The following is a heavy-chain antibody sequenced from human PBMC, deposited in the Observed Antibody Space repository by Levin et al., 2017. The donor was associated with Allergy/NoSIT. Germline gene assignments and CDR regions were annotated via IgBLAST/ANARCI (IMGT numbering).Heavy chain of an antibody. CDR3: ARVGGSENWNYGYAPVTTDYYYMDV. V-gene: IGHV3-11*01. Sequence: GGSLRLSCAASGFTFSDYYMSWIRQAPGKGLEWVSYISSSGSTIYYADSVKGRFTISRDNAKNSLYLQMNSLRAEDTAVYYCARVGGSENWNYGYAPVTTDYYYMDVWGKGTTVTVSS. J-gene: IGHJ6*03. CDR1: GFTFSDYY. CDR2: ISSSGSTI. D-gene: IGHD1-7*01.